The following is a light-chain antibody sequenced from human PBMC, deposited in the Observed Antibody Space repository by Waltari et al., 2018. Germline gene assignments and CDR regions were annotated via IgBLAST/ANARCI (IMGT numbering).Light chain of an antibody. CDR2: YVS. CDR1: QSIGTS. CDR3: HQGSSSFT. Sequence: EIVLTQAPEFPSVTPKEKDTITCRASQSIGTSLHWYQQKPDQPPKLLIKYVSQSLSGVPSRFSGSGSGTDFTLTINSLEAEDAATYYCHQGSSSFTFGQGTKLEIK. V-gene: IGKV6-21*01. J-gene: IGKJ2*01.